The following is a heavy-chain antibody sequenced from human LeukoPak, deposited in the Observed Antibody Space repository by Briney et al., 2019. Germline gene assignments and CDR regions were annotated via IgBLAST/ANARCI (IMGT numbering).Heavy chain of an antibody. J-gene: IGHJ4*02. D-gene: IGHD7-27*01. CDR3: ASWAGDHFDY. CDR1: GGSLSGYY. CDR2: FYYSGST. V-gene: IGHV4-34*11. Sequence: SETLSLTCAVYGGSLSGYYWGWIRQPPGKGLEWIGTFYYSGSTYNNPSLKSRVTISVDTSKNQFSLNLSSVTAADTAVYYCASWAGDHFDYWGQGTLVTVSS.